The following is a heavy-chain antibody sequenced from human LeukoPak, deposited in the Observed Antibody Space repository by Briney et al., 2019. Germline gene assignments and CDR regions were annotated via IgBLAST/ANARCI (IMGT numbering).Heavy chain of an antibody. V-gene: IGHV3-7*03. CDR3: ARELVVVAATKFDP. D-gene: IGHD2-15*01. J-gene: IGHJ5*02. Sequence: GGSLRLSCAASGFTFSKNGMSWVRQAPGKGLEWVANIKQDGSEKYYVDSVKGRFTISRDNAKNSLYLQMNSLRAEDTAVYYCARELVVVAATKFDPWGQGTLVTVSS. CDR1: GFTFSKNG. CDR2: IKQDGSEK.